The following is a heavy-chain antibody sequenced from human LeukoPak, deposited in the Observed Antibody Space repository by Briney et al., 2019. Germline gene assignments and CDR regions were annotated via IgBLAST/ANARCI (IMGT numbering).Heavy chain of an antibody. Sequence: ASVKVSCKASGYTFIVYYIHWVRQAPGQGPEWMGWINPNSGGTNYAQKFQGRVTMTRDTSISTAYMELSRLRSDDTAVYHCARDRALVGTMVDAFDIWGQGTMVTVSS. CDR2: INPNSGGT. CDR1: GYTFIVYY. CDR3: ARDRALVGTMVDAFDI. V-gene: IGHV1-2*02. J-gene: IGHJ3*02. D-gene: IGHD5-12*01.